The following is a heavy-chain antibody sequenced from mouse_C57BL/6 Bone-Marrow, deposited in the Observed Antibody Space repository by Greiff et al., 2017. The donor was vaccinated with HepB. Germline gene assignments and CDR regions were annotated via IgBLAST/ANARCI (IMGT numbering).Heavy chain of an antibody. Sequence: EVKLEESGGGLVKPGGSLKLSCAASGFTFSDYGMHWVRQAPEKGLEWVAYISSGSSTIYYADTVKGRFTISRDNAKNTLFLQMTSLRSEDTAMYYCARRVITTVVVDWYFDVWGTGTTVTVSS. D-gene: IGHD1-1*01. CDR1: GFTFSDYG. CDR3: ARRVITTVVVDWYFDV. J-gene: IGHJ1*03. V-gene: IGHV5-17*01. CDR2: ISSGSSTI.